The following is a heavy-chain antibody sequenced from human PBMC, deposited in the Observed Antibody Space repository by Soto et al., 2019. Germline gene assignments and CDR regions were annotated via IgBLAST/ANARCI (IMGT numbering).Heavy chain of an antibody. V-gene: IGHV1-69*02. J-gene: IGHJ6*02. CDR1: GGTFSSYI. CDR3: AKAPNPGSSTPSCYGMDV. CDR2: IIPVLSVT. D-gene: IGHD2-15*01. Sequence: QVQLVQSGAEVKKPGSSVRVSCKASGGTFSSYIITWVRQAPGQGLEWMGRIIPVLSVTYYAQKFQGRVTITADKSATTDYTDLSSLKAYDTAVYYCAKAPNPGSSTPSCYGMDVWGQGTTVTVSS.